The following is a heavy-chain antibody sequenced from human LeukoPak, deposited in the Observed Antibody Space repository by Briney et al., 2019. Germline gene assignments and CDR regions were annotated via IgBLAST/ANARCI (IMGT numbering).Heavy chain of an antibody. CDR3: ANFPGIAAAGTGY. CDR1: GGSFSGYY. CDR2: INHSGST. V-gene: IGHV4-34*01. D-gene: IGHD6-13*01. J-gene: IGHJ4*02. Sequence: SETLSLTCAVYGGSFSGYYWGWIRQPPGKGLEWIGEINHSGSTNYNPSLKSRVTISVDTSKNQFSLKLSSVTAADTAVYYCANFPGIAAAGTGYWGQGTRVTVSS.